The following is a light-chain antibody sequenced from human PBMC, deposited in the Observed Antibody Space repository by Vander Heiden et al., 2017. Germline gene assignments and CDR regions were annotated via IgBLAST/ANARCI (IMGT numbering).Light chain of an antibody. CDR2: DAS. V-gene: IGKV3-11*01. CDR1: QSVSSY. CDR3: QRRSNWPPIT. Sequence: EIVLTQSPATLSWSPGERATLSCRASQSVSSYLAWYQQKPGQAPRLLIYDASNRATGIPARFSGSGSGTDFTLTISSLEPEDFAVYYCQRRSNWPPITFGQGTRLEIK. J-gene: IGKJ5*01.